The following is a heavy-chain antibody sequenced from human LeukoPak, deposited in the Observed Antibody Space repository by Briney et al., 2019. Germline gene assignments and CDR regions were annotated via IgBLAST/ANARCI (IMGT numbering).Heavy chain of an antibody. CDR2: ISDSSGHT. Sequence: GGSLRLSCAASGFTFSTYAMSWVRQAPGKGLEWVSSISDSSGHTYYADSVRGRFTISRDNSKNTVFLQMNSLRAEDMAIYYCAKDGVWQSYYFDYWGQGTLVTVSS. V-gene: IGHV3-23*01. J-gene: IGHJ4*02. CDR3: AKDGVWQSYYFDY. CDR1: GFTFSTYA. D-gene: IGHD6-19*01.